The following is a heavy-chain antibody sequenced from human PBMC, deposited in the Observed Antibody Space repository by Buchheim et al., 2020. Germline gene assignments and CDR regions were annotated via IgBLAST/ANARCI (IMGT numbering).Heavy chain of an antibody. J-gene: IGHJ4*01. CDR2: IISSGSST. D-gene: IGHD6-13*01. V-gene: IGHV3-74*01. Sequence: EVQLVESGGGLVQPGGSLRLSCAASGFTFSNYCMQWVRQAPGTGLVWVSCIISSGSSTSYADSVKGRFTISRDNAKNPLLLQMDSLRPEETAVYYCARCEYTSSWYIPDYWGQGTL. CDR3: ARCEYTSSWYIPDY. CDR1: GFTFSNYC.